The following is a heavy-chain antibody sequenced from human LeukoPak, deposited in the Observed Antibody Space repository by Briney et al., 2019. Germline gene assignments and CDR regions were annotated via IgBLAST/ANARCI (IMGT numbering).Heavy chain of an antibody. CDR3: ARDRIAVAGNYYYYGMDV. D-gene: IGHD6-19*01. V-gene: IGHV4-59*12. CDR1: GGSISTYF. CDR2: VYYSGST. J-gene: IGHJ6*02. Sequence: PSETLSLTCTVSGGSISTYFWSWIRQPPGKGLEWIGYVYYSGSTNHNPSLKSRVTMSVDTSKNQFSLKLSSVTAADTAVYYCARDRIAVAGNYYYYGMDVWGQGTTVTVSS.